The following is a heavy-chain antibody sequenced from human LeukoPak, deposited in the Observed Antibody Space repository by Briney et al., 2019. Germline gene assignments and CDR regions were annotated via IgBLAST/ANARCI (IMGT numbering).Heavy chain of an antibody. Sequence: GGSLRLSCAASGFTFSSYAMSWVRQAPGKGLEWVSAISGSGGTTYYADSVKGRFTISRDNAKNSLYLQMNSLRAEDTAVYYCTREDHSNYNYWGQGTLVTVSS. CDR1: GFTFSSYA. D-gene: IGHD4-11*01. J-gene: IGHJ4*02. CDR2: ISGSGGTT. V-gene: IGHV3-23*01. CDR3: TREDHSNYNY.